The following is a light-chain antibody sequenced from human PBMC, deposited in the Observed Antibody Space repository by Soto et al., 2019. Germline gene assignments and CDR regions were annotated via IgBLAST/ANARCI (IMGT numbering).Light chain of an antibody. V-gene: IGKV4-1*01. CDR3: QQYDSTPLT. CDR2: WAS. Sequence: DIVMTQSPDSLAVSLGERATINCKSSQSVLYSSNNKNYLAWYQQKPGQPPKLLIYWASTRESGVPDRFSGSGSGTDFAITISSLQAEDVAVYYGQQYDSTPLTFGGGTKVEIK. CDR1: QSVLYSSNNKNY. J-gene: IGKJ4*01.